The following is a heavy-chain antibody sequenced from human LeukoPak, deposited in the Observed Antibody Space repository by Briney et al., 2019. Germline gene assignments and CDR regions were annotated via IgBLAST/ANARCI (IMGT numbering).Heavy chain of an antibody. D-gene: IGHD6-25*01. CDR3: AAGTAADY. CDR2: TSSSSSYT. J-gene: IGHJ4*02. CDR1: GIPFSDFY. V-gene: IGHV3-11*03. Sequence: GGSLRLSCVVAGIPFSDFYMNWIRQAPGKGLEWISYTSSSSSYTDYAESVKGRFTISRDNAKSALYLQMNDLRVEDTAVYYCAAGTAADYWGQGTLVIVSS.